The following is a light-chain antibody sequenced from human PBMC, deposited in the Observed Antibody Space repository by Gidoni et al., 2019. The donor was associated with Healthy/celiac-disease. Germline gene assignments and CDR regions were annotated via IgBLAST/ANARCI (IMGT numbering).Light chain of an antibody. CDR2: GAS. J-gene: IGKJ1*01. Sequence: DIVMTQSPATLSVSPGERATLSCRASQSVSSNLAWYQQKPGQAPRLLIYGASTRATGIQARFSGSGSGTEFTLTISSLQSEDFAVYYCQQYNNWPKTFGQGTKVEIK. CDR1: QSVSSN. CDR3: QQYNNWPKT. V-gene: IGKV3-15*01.